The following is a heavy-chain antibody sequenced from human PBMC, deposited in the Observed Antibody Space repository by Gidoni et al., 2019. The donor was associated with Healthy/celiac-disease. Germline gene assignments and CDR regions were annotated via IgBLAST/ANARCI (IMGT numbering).Heavy chain of an antibody. Sequence: EVQLVESGGGLVKPGGSLRLSCAASGFTFSSYSMNWVRQAPGKGLEWVSSISSSSSYIYYADSVKGRFTISRDNAKNSLYLQMNSLRAEDTAVYYCASGMATISGWVDYWGQGTLVTVSS. J-gene: IGHJ4*02. V-gene: IGHV3-21*01. CDR2: ISSSSSYI. CDR3: ASGMATISGWVDY. CDR1: GFTFSSYS. D-gene: IGHD5-12*01.